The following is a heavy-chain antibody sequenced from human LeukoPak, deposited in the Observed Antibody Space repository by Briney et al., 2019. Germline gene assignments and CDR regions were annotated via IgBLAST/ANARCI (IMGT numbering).Heavy chain of an antibody. CDR1: GFTFSSYG. CDR2: IRYDGSNK. V-gene: IGHV3-30*02. J-gene: IGHJ3*02. D-gene: IGHD3-10*01. CDR3: ARSYPYYSEAFDI. Sequence: PGGSLRLSCAASGFTFSSYGMHWVRQAPGKGLEWVAFIRYDGSNKYYADSVKGRFTISRDNSKNTLYLQMNSLRAEDTAVYYCARSYPYYSEAFDIWGQGAMVTVSS.